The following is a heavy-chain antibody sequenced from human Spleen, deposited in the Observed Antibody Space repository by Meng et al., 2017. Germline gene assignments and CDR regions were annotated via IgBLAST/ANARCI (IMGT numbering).Heavy chain of an antibody. CDR3: AREGVGGSYYFQH. CDR1: GYTFTGYY. J-gene: IGHJ1*01. V-gene: IGHV1-2*02. Sequence: ASVKVSCKASGYTFTGYYMHWVRQAPGQGLEWMGWINPNSGGTNYAQKFQGRVTMTRDTSTSTVYMELSSLRSEDTAVYYCAREGVGGSYYFQHWGQGTLVTVSS. D-gene: IGHD1-26*01. CDR2: INPNSGGT.